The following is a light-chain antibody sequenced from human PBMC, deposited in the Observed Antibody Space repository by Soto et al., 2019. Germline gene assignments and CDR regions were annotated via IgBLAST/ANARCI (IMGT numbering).Light chain of an antibody. CDR1: QSISSH. Sequence: EIVLTQSPATLSLSPGEIATLSCRASQSISSHLAWYQQKPGQAPMLLIYGASNKATGIPARFSGSGSGTDFTLTISSLEHEEVAVYYCQQRINRPLTFGGGTKVEIK. J-gene: IGKJ4*02. V-gene: IGKV3-11*01. CDR3: QQRINRPLT. CDR2: GAS.